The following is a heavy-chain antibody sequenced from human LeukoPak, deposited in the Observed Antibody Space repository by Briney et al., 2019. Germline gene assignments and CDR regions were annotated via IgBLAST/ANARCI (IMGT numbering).Heavy chain of an antibody. Sequence: SETLSLTCTVSGGSISGYYWSWSRQPPGKGVEWIGNLYYRRGAWYKSSLKSRVTTSVDTSKNEFSLKLTSVTAADTAVYFCARWTDCGGDCHILDHWGQGILVTVSS. D-gene: IGHD2-21*02. CDR1: GGSISGYY. CDR3: ARWTDCGGDCHILDH. J-gene: IGHJ4*02. V-gene: IGHV4-59*01. CDR2: LYYRRGA.